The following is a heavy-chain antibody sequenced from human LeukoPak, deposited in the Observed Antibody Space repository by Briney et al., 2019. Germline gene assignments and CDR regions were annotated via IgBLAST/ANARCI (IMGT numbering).Heavy chain of an antibody. CDR3: ARDLHGDYIFDY. Sequence: GSLGLSWAASGFTFSSYGMHWVRQAPGKGLEGVAVIWYDGSNKYCADSVKGRFTISRDNSKNTLYLQMNSLRAEDTAVYYCARDLHGDYIFDYWGQGTLVTVSS. CDR2: IWYDGSNK. V-gene: IGHV3-33*01. D-gene: IGHD4-17*01. J-gene: IGHJ4*02. CDR1: GFTFSSYG.